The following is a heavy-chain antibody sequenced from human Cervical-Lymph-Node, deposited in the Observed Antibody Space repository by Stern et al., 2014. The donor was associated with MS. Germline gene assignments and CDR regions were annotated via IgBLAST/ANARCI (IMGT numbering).Heavy chain of an antibody. J-gene: IGHJ4*02. Sequence: VQLVESGAEVGEPGASVRVSCKASGYSLTSYYMHWVRQAPGQGLEYLGRILPSGGGTRNPQKFQGRVTMTRDTSTSTVYMELSSLTSEDTAVYYCAREADSTFYFDYWGQGSLVTVSS. D-gene: IGHD2-15*01. V-gene: IGHV1-46*03. CDR2: ILPSGGGT. CDR3: AREADSTFYFDY. CDR1: GYSLTSYY.